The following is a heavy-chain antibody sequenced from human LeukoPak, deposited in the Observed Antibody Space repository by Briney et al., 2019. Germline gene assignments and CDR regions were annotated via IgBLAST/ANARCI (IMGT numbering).Heavy chain of an antibody. Sequence: VASVEVSCKASGGTFSSYAISWVRQAPGQGLEWMGRIIPILGIANYAQKFQGRVTITADKSTSTAYMELSSLRSEDTAVYYCARESYYDSSGYSDYWGQGTLVTVSS. D-gene: IGHD3-22*01. CDR3: ARESYYDSSGYSDY. CDR2: IIPILGIA. CDR1: GGTFSSYA. V-gene: IGHV1-69*04. J-gene: IGHJ4*02.